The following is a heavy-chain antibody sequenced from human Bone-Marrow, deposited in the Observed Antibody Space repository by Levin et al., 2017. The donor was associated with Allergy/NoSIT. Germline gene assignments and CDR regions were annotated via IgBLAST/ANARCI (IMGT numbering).Heavy chain of an antibody. CDR1: GFSFRDYS. CDR2: IRTKSFGGTI. J-gene: IGHJ6*02. V-gene: IGHV3-49*04. CDR3: ARDLYVLGFLEYKYYGIDV. Sequence: GESLKISCSVSGFSFRDYSMSWVRQAPGKGLEWLGFIRTKSFGGTIQYAASVKGRFTISRDDSKSTAYLEMNNLKTEDTAVYYCARDLYVLGFLEYKYYGIDVWGQGTTVTVSS. D-gene: IGHD3-3*01.